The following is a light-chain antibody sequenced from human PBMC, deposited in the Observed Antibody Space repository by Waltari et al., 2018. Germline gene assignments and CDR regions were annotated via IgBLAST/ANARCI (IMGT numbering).Light chain of an antibody. V-gene: IGKV4-1*01. CDR3: QQYYIPPWT. CDR2: WAS. J-gene: IGKJ1*01. Sequence: DIVMTQSPDSLAVSLGEKATINCKSNQSLLYNSNNKNYLAWYQQKPGQPLKLFFYWASSRESGVPDRFSGSGSGTDFTLTIGSLQAEDVAVYYCQQYYIPPWTFGQGTKVEI. CDR1: QSLLYNSNNKNY.